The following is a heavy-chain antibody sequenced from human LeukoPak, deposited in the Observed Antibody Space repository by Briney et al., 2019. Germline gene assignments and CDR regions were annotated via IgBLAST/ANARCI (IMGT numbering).Heavy chain of an antibody. J-gene: IGHJ4*02. V-gene: IGHV3-7*03. CDR1: GFTFSGHW. CDR3: ATPLDYRDSSGFHQGGD. Sequence: GGSLRLSCAASGFTFSGHWMTWVRQAPGKGLEWVANIKEDGSKKNYVDSVKGRFTISKDNAKNSLYLQMTSLRAEDTAMYYCATPLDYRDSSGFHQGGDWGQGTLVTVSS. D-gene: IGHD3-22*01. CDR2: IKEDGSKK.